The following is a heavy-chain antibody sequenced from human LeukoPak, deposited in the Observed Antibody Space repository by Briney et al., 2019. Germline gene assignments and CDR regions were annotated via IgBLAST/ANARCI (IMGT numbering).Heavy chain of an antibody. V-gene: IGHV7-4-1*02. D-gene: IGHD5-18*01. CDR2: MNTNTGKA. CDR3: ASLDTPMGDDFDN. Sequence: ASVKVSCKVSGNIFINYAINWVRQAPGQGLEWMGWMNTNTGKATYAQGFTGRLVFTLDTPVTTAHLQISSLKPEDTAVYYCASLDTPMGDDFDNWGQGTLVTVSS. CDR1: GNIFINYA. J-gene: IGHJ4*02.